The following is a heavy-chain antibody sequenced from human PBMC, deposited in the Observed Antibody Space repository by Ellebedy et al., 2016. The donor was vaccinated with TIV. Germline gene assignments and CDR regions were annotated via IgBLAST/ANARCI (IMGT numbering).Heavy chain of an antibody. CDR2: IYHSGST. D-gene: IGHD4-17*01. CDR3: VYGRAVDAYDI. CDR1: VGLVTGSIYY. J-gene: IGHJ3*02. V-gene: IGHV4-39*01. Sequence: SETLSLXXTVSVGLVTGSIYYWGWICQPPGKGLEWIGSIYHSGSTYYNPSLKSRVTISVDTSKKQVSLKLSSVTAADTAIYYCVYGRAVDAYDIWGQGTMVTVSS.